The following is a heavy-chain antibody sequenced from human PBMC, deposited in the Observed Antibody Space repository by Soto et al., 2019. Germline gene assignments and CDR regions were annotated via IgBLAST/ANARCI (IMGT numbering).Heavy chain of an antibody. D-gene: IGHD1-26*01. V-gene: IGHV3-23*01. CDR2: ISGSGDST. CDR3: ARRGSGSYYDY. Sequence: EVQLLESGGGLVQPGGSLRLSCAASGFTFSSYAMRWVRQAPGKGLEWVSAISGSGDSTYYADSVKGRFTTSRDNSKNMLYLQMNSLRAEDTAVYYCARRGSGSYYDYWGQGTRVTVSS. J-gene: IGHJ4*02. CDR1: GFTFSSYA.